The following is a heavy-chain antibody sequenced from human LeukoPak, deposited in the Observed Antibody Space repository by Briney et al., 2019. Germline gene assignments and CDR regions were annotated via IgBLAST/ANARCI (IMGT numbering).Heavy chain of an antibody. J-gene: IGHJ4*02. CDR3: TTHDSSGSYYSY. CDR2: IDIAGNV. D-gene: IGHD3-22*01. V-gene: IGHV3-53*01. Sequence: GGSLRLSCAASGFIVSNSYMTWVRQAPDKGLEWVSLIDIAGNVYRADSVKGRFAVSRDNSKNTLYLQMNSLRVEDTAVYFCTTHDSSGSYYSYWGQGTLVTVSS. CDR1: GFIVSNSY.